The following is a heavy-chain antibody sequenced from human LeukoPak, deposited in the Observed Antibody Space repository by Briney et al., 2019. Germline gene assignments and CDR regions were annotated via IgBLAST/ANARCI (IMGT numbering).Heavy chain of an antibody. J-gene: IGHJ4*02. CDR3: ATGPGYSSAWYYY. CDR2: INPNSGGT. Sequence: ASVKVSFKASGYTFTSYGISWVRQAPGQGLEWMGWINPNSGGTNYAQKFQGRVTMTRDTSISTAYMELSRLRSDDTAVYYCATGPGYSSAWYYYWGQGTLVTVSS. V-gene: IGHV1-2*02. D-gene: IGHD6-13*01. CDR1: GYTFTSYG.